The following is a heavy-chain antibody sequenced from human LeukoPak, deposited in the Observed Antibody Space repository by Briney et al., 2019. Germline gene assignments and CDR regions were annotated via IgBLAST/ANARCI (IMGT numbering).Heavy chain of an antibody. CDR1: GFTLSTNA. Sequence: GGSLRLSCLTTGFTLSTNAMSWVRQAPGKGLEWISGISGSGASTYYADSVKGRFTISRDDSRNTLYLQMNSLRGDDTAVYYCAKDVGKWESLHFFDYWGQGTLVTVSS. D-gene: IGHD1-26*01. J-gene: IGHJ4*02. CDR3: AKDVGKWESLHFFDY. CDR2: ISGSGAST. V-gene: IGHV3-23*01.